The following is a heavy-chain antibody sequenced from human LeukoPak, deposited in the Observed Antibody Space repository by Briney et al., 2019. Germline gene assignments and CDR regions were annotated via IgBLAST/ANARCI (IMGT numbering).Heavy chain of an antibody. CDR1: GFSLSTSGMR. V-gene: IGHV2-70*04. J-gene: IGHJ4*02. CDR3: ARSVRGQNDY. CDR2: IDWDYDK. D-gene: IGHD3-10*01. Sequence: SGPTLVNPTHTLTLTCTFSGFSLSTSGMRVSWIRQPPGKALEWLARIDWDYDKFYSTSLNPRLTLSKDTSKTQVVLTMTHMDPVDTATYYCARSVRGQNDYWGQGTLVTVSS.